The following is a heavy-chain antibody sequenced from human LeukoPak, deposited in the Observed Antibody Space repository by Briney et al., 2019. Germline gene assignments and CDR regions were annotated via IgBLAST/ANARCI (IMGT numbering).Heavy chain of an antibody. J-gene: IGHJ4*02. D-gene: IGHD4-17*01. V-gene: IGHV3-7*01. CDR2: IKQDGSEK. CDR3: ARDSGTTVTLGEPDY. CDR1: GFTFSSYW. Sequence: PGGSLRLSCAASGFTFSSYWMSWVRQTPGKGLEWVANIKQDGSEKNYVDSVKGRFTISRDNAKNSLYLQMDSLRAGDTAGYYCARDSGTTVTLGEPDYWGQGTLVTVSS.